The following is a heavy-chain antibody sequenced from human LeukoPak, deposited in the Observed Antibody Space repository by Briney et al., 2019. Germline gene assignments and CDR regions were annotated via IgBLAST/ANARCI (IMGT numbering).Heavy chain of an antibody. V-gene: IGHV3-7*01. D-gene: IGHD3-3*01. CDR2: INQPTSER. J-gene: IGHJ3*01. CDR1: GFTFSSYW. Sequence: PGGSLRLSCAASGFTFSSYWMSWVRQAPGKGLEWVARINQPTSERYYVDSVKGRFTISRDNAKNSLYLQMSSLRAEDTAVYYCARRGSASRSGFNVWGQGTMVTVSS. CDR3: ARRGSASRSGFNV.